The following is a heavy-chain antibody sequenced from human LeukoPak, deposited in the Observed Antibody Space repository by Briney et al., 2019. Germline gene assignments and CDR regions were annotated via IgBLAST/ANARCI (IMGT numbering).Heavy chain of an antibody. Sequence: ASVKVSCKASGYTFTNYGISWVRQAPGQGLEWMGWISGYNGNTNYAQKVQGRVTMTADASTSTTYMELRSLRSDDTAVYYCARVKLNYYESSTYAFDIWGQGTTVTVSS. CDR3: ARVKLNYYESSTYAFDI. CDR1: GYTFTNYG. V-gene: IGHV1-18*01. D-gene: IGHD3-22*01. CDR2: ISGYNGNT. J-gene: IGHJ3*02.